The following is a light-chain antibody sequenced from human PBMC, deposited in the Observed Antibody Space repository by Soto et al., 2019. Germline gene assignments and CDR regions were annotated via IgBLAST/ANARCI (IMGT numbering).Light chain of an antibody. CDR3: QQSFSSPQAWT. Sequence: DIQITQSPSSLSASGGDRVTITCLASQSIGSYLNWYQQKPGKAPKLLIYAASSLQSGVPSRLSGSGSGTDFTLTISNLQPEDFATYYCQQSFSSPQAWTFGQGTKVDIK. CDR1: QSIGSY. J-gene: IGKJ1*01. V-gene: IGKV1-39*01. CDR2: AAS.